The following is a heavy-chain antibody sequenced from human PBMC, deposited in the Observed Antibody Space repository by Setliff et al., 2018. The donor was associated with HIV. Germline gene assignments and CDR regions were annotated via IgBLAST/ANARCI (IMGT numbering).Heavy chain of an antibody. V-gene: IGHV1-69*13. CDR3: ATGGYYYYDKSDYYYHIDV. Sequence: ASVKVSCKASGGTFSSYAISWVRQAPGQGLEWMGGIIPIYGTANYAQKFQGRVTITADESSSTAYMELSSLRSEDTAVYYCATGGYYYYDKSDYYYHIDVWGKGTMVTVSS. J-gene: IGHJ6*03. D-gene: IGHD3-22*01. CDR1: GGTFSSYA. CDR2: IIPIYGTA.